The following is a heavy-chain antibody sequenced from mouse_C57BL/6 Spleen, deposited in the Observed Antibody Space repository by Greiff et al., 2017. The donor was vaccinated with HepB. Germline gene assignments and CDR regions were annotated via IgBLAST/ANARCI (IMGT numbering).Heavy chain of an antibody. CDR1: GYTFTSYW. CDR2: IYPGSGST. J-gene: IGHJ2*01. V-gene: IGHV1-55*01. CDR3: AREGGYGSSYPTWYFDY. D-gene: IGHD1-1*01. Sequence: QVQLQQPGAELVKPGASVKMSCKASGYTFTSYWITWVKQRPGQGLEWIGDIYPGSGSTNYNEKFKSKATLTVDTSSSTAYMQLSSLTSEDSAVYYCAREGGYGSSYPTWYFDYWGQGTTLTVSS.